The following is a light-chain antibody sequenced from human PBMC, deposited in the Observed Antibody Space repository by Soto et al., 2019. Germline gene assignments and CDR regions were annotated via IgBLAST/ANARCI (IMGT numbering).Light chain of an antibody. CDR2: EVN. J-gene: IGLJ1*01. CDR1: ISDVGSHNL. CDR3: CSYAGSYTHV. Sequence: SVLTQPASVSGSPGQSITISCTGTISDVGSHNLVSWYQQHPDKAPKLIIYEVNERPSGVSSRFSGSKSGNTASLTVSGLQPDDEADYYCCSYAGSYTHVFGTGTKVTVL. V-gene: IGLV2-23*02.